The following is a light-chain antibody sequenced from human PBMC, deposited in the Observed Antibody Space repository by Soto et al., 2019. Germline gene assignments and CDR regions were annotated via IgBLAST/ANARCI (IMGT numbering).Light chain of an antibody. J-gene: IGLJ2*01. CDR3: SSYTSSSTVV. Sequence: QSALTQPASVSGSPGQSITISCTGTSSDVGGYNYVSWYQQHPGKAPKLIIYDVSNRPSGVSNRFSGSKSGNTASLTISGLQAEDGADYYCSSYTSSSTVVFGGGTKLTVL. CDR2: DVS. CDR1: SSDVGGYNY. V-gene: IGLV2-14*01.